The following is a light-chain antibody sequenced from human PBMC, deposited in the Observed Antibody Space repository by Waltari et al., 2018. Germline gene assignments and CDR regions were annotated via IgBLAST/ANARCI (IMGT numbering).Light chain of an antibody. J-gene: IGLJ2*01. CDR2: DVS. CDR1: SSDVGGYNF. V-gene: IGLV2-8*01. Sequence: QSALTQPPSASGSPGQSVTIPCTGTSSDVGGYNFVSWSHQHPGKAPKLMIYDVSKRRSAVLARCSGSKSGNTTSLTVSGIQDDEEADYYCNQYAGSNSVLFGAGTKLTVL. CDR3: NQYAGSNSVL.